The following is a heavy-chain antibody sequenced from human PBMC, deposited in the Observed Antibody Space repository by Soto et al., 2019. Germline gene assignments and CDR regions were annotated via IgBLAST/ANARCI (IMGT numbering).Heavy chain of an antibody. D-gene: IGHD2-8*01. V-gene: IGHV3-11*06. CDR2: ISSISTYT. J-gene: IGHJ6*02. Sequence: GGSLRLSCAASGFTCSDYYMSWVRQAPGRGLEWVSYISSISTYTNYADSVRGRFTISRDNARNSLDLQMNSLRVEDTAVYYCARLGDCSTNVCSKGMDVWGQGPTVTVSS. CDR1: GFTCSDYY. CDR3: ARLGDCSTNVCSKGMDV.